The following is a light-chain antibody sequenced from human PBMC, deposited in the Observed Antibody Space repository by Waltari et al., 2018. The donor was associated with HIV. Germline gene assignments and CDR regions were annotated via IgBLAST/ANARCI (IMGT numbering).Light chain of an antibody. Sequence: QLVLTQSPSASASLGASVKLTCTLSRGHSSYAIAWHQQQPQKGPRYLMKLNSDGSHSKGDGLPDRFSCSCSGAERYLIISSRQSDDEADYYCQTWGTGIQVFGGGTKLTVL. CDR1: RGHSSYA. J-gene: IGLJ3*02. CDR2: LNSDGSH. CDR3: QTWGTGIQV. V-gene: IGLV4-69*01.